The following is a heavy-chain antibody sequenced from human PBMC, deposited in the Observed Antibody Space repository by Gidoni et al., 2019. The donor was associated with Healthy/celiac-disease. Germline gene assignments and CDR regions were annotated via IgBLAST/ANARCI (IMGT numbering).Heavy chain of an antibody. Sequence: QVQLVESGGGVVQPGRSLRRPCAASGVILSSYAMHWVRQAPGKGLGWVAVISYDGSNKYYADSVKGRFTISRDNSKNTLYLQMNSLRAEDTAVFYCASLATRRGGFDYWGQGTLVTVSS. J-gene: IGHJ4*02. V-gene: IGHV3-30-3*01. D-gene: IGHD1-26*01. CDR3: ASLATRRGGFDY. CDR1: GVILSSYA. CDR2: ISYDGSNK.